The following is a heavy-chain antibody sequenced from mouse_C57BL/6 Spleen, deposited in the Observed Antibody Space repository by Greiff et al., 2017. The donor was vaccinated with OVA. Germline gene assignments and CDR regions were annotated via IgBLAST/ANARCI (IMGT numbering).Heavy chain of an antibody. Sequence: EVQVVESGAGLVKPGGSLKLSCAASGFTFSDYGMHWVRQAPEQGLEWVAYISSGSSTNYYADTVKGRFTISRDNTKNTLFLQMTSLRSEDTAMYYCARLNGSGYFDYWGQGTTLTVSS. D-gene: IGHD1-1*01. J-gene: IGHJ2*01. CDR3: ARLNGSGYFDY. CDR1: GFTFSDYG. CDR2: ISSGSSTN. V-gene: IGHV5-17*01.